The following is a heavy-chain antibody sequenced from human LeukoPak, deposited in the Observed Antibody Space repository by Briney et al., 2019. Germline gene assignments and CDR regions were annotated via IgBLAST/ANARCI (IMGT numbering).Heavy chain of an antibody. V-gene: IGHV3-33*01. CDR3: ARDVGSRDGYNIPY. CDR2: IWYDGSNK. D-gene: IGHD5-24*01. CDR1: GFTFSSYG. J-gene: IGHJ4*02. Sequence: PGGSLRLSCAASGFTFSSYGMHWVRQAPGKGLEWVAVIWYDGSNKYYADSVKGRFTISRDNSKNTLYLQMNSLRAEDTAVYYCARDVGSRDGYNIPYWGQGTLVTVSS.